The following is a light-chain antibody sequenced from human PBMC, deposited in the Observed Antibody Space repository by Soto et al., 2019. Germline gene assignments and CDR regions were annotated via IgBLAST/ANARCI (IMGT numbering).Light chain of an antibody. CDR3: QQYYSTPLT. J-gene: IGKJ4*01. CDR2: WAS. CDR1: QSVLYSSNNKNY. V-gene: IGKV4-1*01. Sequence: DIVMTQSPDSLAVSLGERATINCKSSQSVLYSSNNKNYLAWYQQKPGQPPKLLIYWASTRASGVPDRFSGSGSGTDNTLTISSLHAEDVAVYYCQQYYSTPLTFGGGTKVEIK.